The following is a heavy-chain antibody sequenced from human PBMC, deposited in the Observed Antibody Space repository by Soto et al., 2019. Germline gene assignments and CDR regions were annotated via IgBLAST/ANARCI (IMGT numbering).Heavy chain of an antibody. J-gene: IGHJ5*02. CDR3: ARGSTSSLYWFDP. V-gene: IGHV4-59*01. Sequence: QVQLLESGPGLVKPSETLSLTCTVSGGSISSYYWSWMRQPPGKGLEWIGYIFYTGSTNYKPSLKSRVTISVDTSKNQFSLKLTSVTAADTAVYYCARGSTSSLYWFDPWGPGTLVTVSS. D-gene: IGHD6-13*01. CDR1: GGSISSYY. CDR2: IFYTGST.